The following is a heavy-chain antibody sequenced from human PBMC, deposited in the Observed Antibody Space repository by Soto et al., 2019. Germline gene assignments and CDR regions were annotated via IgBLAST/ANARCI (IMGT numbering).Heavy chain of an antibody. J-gene: IGHJ4*02. CDR2: INHSGST. Sequence: SETLSLTCAVYGGSFSGYYWSWIRQPPGKGLEWIGEINHSGSTNYNPSLKSRVTISVDTSKNQFSLKLSSVSAADTAVYYCAGRCFAAVITGTTRCFDYWGPGTLVTVSS. CDR1: GGSFSGYY. CDR3: AGRCFAAVITGTTRCFDY. D-gene: IGHD1-7*01. V-gene: IGHV4-34*01.